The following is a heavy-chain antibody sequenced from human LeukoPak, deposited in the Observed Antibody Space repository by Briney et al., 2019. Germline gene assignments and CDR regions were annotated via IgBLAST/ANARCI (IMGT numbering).Heavy chain of an antibody. Sequence: SETLSLTCTVSGNSFGDYYWSWIRQPPGKGLEWIGYIYYSGSTNYNPSLKSRVTISVDTSKNQFSLKLSSVTAADTAVYYCARDHVVVAALDYYYYMDVWGKGTTVTVSS. D-gene: IGHD2-21*02. V-gene: IGHV4-59*01. CDR1: GNSFGDYY. J-gene: IGHJ6*03. CDR3: ARDHVVVAALDYYYYMDV. CDR2: IYYSGST.